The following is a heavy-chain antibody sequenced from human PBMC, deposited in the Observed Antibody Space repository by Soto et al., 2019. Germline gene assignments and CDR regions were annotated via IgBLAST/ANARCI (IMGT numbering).Heavy chain of an antibody. Sequence: EVQLVESGGGLVQPGGSLRLSCAASGLTVRSNYMSWVRQAPGKGLEWVSVIYDGGSTYYADSAKGRFTISRDNSENTLCLQMSSLRPEDTAVYYCAKDRGYGGYYYAMDVWGQGTTVTVSS. CDR2: IYDGGST. D-gene: IGHD5-12*01. V-gene: IGHV3-53*04. CDR3: AKDRGYGGYYYAMDV. CDR1: GLTVRSNY. J-gene: IGHJ6*02.